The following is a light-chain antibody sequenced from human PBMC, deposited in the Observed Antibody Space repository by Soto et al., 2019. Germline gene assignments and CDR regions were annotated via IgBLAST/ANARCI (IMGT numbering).Light chain of an antibody. CDR1: QSVSTSH. Sequence: EIVLTQSPGTLSLSPGERATLSCRTSQSVSTSHLAWYQQKPGQAPRLLIYSTSSRATGIPDRFSGSGSGTDFTLTISRLEPEDFAVYYCQQYGTSSQYTFGQGTRLEIK. V-gene: IGKV3-20*01. CDR2: STS. J-gene: IGKJ2*01. CDR3: QQYGTSSQYT.